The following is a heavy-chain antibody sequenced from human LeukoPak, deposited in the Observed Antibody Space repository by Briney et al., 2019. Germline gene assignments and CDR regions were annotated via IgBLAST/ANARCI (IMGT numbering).Heavy chain of an antibody. CDR1: GFTFSSYV. Sequence: GGSLRLSCAASGFTFSSYVMHWDRQPPGKGLEWVAVISYDGGNEYYADSVKGRFTISRGNSKNTLYLQMNSLRVEDTVVYYCARVSSALTLMVRGGLKVWGQGTTVSVSS. CDR2: ISYDGGNE. V-gene: IGHV3-30*04. CDR3: ARVSSALTLMVRGGLKV. D-gene: IGHD3-10*01. J-gene: IGHJ6*02.